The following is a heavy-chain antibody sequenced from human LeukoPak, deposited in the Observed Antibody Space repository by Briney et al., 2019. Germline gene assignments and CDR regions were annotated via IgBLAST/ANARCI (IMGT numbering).Heavy chain of an antibody. D-gene: IGHD3-10*01. CDR3: ARGTTMVRGVAAVDY. J-gene: IGHJ4*02. V-gene: IGHV1-46*01. CDR2: INPSGGST. CDR1: GYTFTSYY. Sequence: ASAKVSCKASGYTFTSYYMHWVRQAPGQGLEWMGIINPSGGSTSYAQKFQGRVTMTRDTSTSTVYMELSSLRSEDTAVYYCARGTTMVRGVAAVDYWGQGTLVTVSS.